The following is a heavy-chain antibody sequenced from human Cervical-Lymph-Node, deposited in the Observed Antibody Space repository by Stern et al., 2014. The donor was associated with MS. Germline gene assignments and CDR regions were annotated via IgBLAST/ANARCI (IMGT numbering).Heavy chain of an antibody. CDR1: GGSISSYY. Sequence: QVQLQESGPGLVKPSETLSLTCSVSGGSISSYYWNWIRQPPGKGLEWIANVHYSGTTNYNRPLKSRFPIFLDTPMNKIPLNLTSVTAADTAVYYCAGSGTYYPDYWGQGILVTVSS. CDR2: VHYSGTT. D-gene: IGHD3-3*01. CDR3: AGSGTYYPDY. J-gene: IGHJ4*02. V-gene: IGHV4-59*08.